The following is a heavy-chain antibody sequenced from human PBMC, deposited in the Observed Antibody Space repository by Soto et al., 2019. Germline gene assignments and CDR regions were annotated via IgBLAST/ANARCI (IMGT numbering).Heavy chain of an antibody. V-gene: IGHV3-21*01. CDR1: GFTFSRNT. D-gene: IGHD3-3*02. Sequence: TGGSLRLSCVTSGFTFSRNTMNWVRQAPGKGLEWVASITSSGSYAYYADSVKGRFSASRDNAKNSLSLQMDSLRPDDTAIYFCVKDEGIEAMDVWGQGTTVTVSS. CDR2: ITSSGSYA. J-gene: IGHJ6*02. CDR3: VKDEGIEAMDV.